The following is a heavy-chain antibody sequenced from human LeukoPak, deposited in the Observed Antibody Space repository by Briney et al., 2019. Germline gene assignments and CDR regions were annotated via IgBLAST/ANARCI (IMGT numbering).Heavy chain of an antibody. CDR1: GGSISSYY. J-gene: IGHJ4*02. V-gene: IGHV4-4*07. Sequence: SETLSLTCTVSGGSISSYYWSWIRQPAGKGLEWIGRLYTSGSTNYNPSLKSRVTMSVDTSKNQFSLKLSSVTAADTAVYYCARNYRFYGSGSYYFDYWGQGTLVTVSS. CDR2: LYTSGST. CDR3: ARNYRFYGSGSYYFDY. D-gene: IGHD3-10*01.